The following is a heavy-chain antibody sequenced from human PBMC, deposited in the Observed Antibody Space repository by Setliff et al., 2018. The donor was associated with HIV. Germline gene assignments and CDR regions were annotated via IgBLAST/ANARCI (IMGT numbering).Heavy chain of an antibody. CDR2: IYSSGST. Sequence: KPSETLSLTCTVSGGSISSGVYYWSWIRQPAGKGLEWVGHIYSSGSTSYNPSLKSRVSISEETSKNQFSLKLNSVTAADTAVYYCAKPSRGGIGYWGQGTLVTVSS. D-gene: IGHD3-16*01. CDR1: GGSISSGVYY. J-gene: IGHJ4*02. V-gene: IGHV4-61*09. CDR3: AKPSRGGIGY.